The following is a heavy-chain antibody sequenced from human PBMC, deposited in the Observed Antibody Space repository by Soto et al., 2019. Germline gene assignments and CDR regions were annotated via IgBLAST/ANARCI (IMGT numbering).Heavy chain of an antibody. CDR3: AKDGVYYDILTGYLDNWFDP. J-gene: IGHJ5*02. V-gene: IGHV3-30*18. CDR2: ISYDGSNK. CDR1: GFTFSSYG. D-gene: IGHD3-9*01. Sequence: PGGSLRLSCAASGFTFSSYGMHWVGQAPGKGLEWVAVISYDGSNKYYADSVKGRFTISRDNSKNTLYLQMNSLRAEDTAVYYCAKDGVYYDILTGYLDNWFDPWGQGTLVTVSS.